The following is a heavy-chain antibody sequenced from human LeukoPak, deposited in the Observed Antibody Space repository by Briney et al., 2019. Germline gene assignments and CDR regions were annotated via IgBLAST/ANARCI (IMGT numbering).Heavy chain of an antibody. CDR1: GFSLSSYE. J-gene: IGHJ6*04. V-gene: IGHV3-48*03. CDR2: INGRGTIT. Sequence: GGSLRLSCTASGFSLSSYEMNWVRQAPGKGLEWVSCINGRGTITYYADSVKGRFTISRDNAKNSLSLQLSSLRVEDTAIYYCARDDSLVYDILAGYPPSGYYGVDVWGKGTTVIVSS. D-gene: IGHD3-9*01. CDR3: ARDDSLVYDILAGYPPSGYYGVDV.